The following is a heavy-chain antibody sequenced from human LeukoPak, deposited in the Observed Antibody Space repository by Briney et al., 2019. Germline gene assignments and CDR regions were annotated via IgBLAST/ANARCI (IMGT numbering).Heavy chain of an antibody. CDR1: GYTFTSYY. V-gene: IGHV1-46*01. CDR2: INPSGGST. CDR3: ARSLAIGYCSGGSCYYDAFDI. D-gene: IGHD2-15*01. Sequence: ASVKVSCKASGYTFTSYYMHWVRQAPGQGLEWMGIINPSGGSTSYAQKFQGRVTMTRDMSTSTVYMELSSLRSEDTAVYYCARSLAIGYCSGGSCYYDAFDIWGQGTMVTVSS. J-gene: IGHJ3*02.